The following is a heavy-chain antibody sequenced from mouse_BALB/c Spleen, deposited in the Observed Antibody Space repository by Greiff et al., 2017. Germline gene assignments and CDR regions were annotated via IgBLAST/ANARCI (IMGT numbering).Heavy chain of an antibody. CDR3: ARGRGNFDY. CDR2: INPYNGDT. V-gene: IGHV1-20*02. Sequence: DVKLQESGPELVKPGASVKISCKASGYSFTGYFMNWVMQSHGKSLEWIGRINPYNGDTFYNQKFKGKATLTVDKSSSTAHMELRSLASEDSAVYYCARGRGNFDYWGQGTTLTVSS. J-gene: IGHJ2*01. CDR1: GYSFTGYF. D-gene: IGHD2-14*01.